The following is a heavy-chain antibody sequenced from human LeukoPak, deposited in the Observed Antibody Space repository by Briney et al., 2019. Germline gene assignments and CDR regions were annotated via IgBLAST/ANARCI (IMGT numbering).Heavy chain of an antibody. V-gene: IGHV4-4*07. J-gene: IGHJ4*02. Sequence: PSETLSLTCTVSAGSISHYYWSFLRQPAGKGLEWVGRINPSGSTNYNPSLKSRVTISIDKSMNQFSLRQSSVTAADTAVYFCARETYSRGHDYWGQGTLVTVSS. CDR1: AGSISHYY. D-gene: IGHD6-19*01. CDR3: ARETYSRGHDY. CDR2: INPSGST.